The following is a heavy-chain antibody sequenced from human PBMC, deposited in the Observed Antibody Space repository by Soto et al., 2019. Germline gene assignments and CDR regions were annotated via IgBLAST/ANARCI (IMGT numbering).Heavy chain of an antibody. CDR1: GGSSSSYY. Sequence: PSETLSLTCTVSGGSSSSYYWSWIRQPPGKGLEWIGYIYYSGSTNYNPSLKSRVTISVDTSKNQFSLKLSSVTAADTAVYYCARLEGYYYYMDVWGKGTTVTVSS. J-gene: IGHJ6*03. V-gene: IGHV4-59*08. CDR2: IYYSGST. CDR3: ARLEGYYYYMDV.